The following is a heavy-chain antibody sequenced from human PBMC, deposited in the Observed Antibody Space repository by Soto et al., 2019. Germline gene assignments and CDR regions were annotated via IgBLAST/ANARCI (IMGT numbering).Heavy chain of an antibody. Sequence: ASVKVSCKASGNSFTTYYMHWVRQAPGQGLEWMGIINPSGGRTTYAQQFQGRVTMTRDTSTSTFHMELSSLTSEDTAVYYCAGLYNYDSSGYYDYWGQGTLVTVS. CDR2: INPSGGRT. CDR3: AGLYNYDSSGYYDY. D-gene: IGHD3-22*01. J-gene: IGHJ4*02. V-gene: IGHV1-46*01. CDR1: GNSFTTYY.